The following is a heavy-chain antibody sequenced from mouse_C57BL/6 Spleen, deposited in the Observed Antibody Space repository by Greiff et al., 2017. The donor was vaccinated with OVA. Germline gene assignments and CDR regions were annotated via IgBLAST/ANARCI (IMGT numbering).Heavy chain of an antibody. D-gene: IGHD2-3*01. CDR3: VRWDDGYDWCAY. V-gene: IGHV1-59*01. CDR1: GYTFTSYW. J-gene: IGHJ3*01. CDR2: IDPSDSYT. Sequence: QVQLQQPGAELVRPGTSVKLSCKASGYTFTSYWMHWVKQRPGQGLEWIGVIDPSDSYTNYTQKFKGKATLTVDTSSSTAYMQLSSLTSEDSAVYNCVRWDDGYDWCAYWGQGTLVTVSA.